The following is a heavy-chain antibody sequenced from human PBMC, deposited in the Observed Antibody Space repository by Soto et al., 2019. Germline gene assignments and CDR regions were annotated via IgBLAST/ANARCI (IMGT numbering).Heavy chain of an antibody. CDR3: ARGTVQDIVATESFDS. CDR2: ISGSGGST. J-gene: IGHJ4*02. V-gene: IGHV3-23*01. Sequence: PGGSLRLSCAASGFTFSSYAMSWVRQAPGKGLEWVSAISGSGGSTYYADSVKGRFTISRDNSKNTLYLQMNSLRAEDTAVYYFARGTVQDIVATESFDSWGRGTLVT. CDR1: GFTFSSYA. D-gene: IGHD5-12*01.